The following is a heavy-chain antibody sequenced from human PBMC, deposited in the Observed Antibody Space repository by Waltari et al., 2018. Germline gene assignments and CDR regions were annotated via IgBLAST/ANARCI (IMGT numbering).Heavy chain of an antibody. D-gene: IGHD2-8*02. J-gene: IGHJ4*02. CDR2: MSCDGSHK. V-gene: IGHV3-30*04. Sequence: QVQVVESGGGVVQPGRSLRLSCAASGFTFSNFAMHWVRQAPGRGWGWVAVMSCDGSHKYYVDSVKGRFTIARDNSKNTLYLQMNSLRTEDTAMYYCVRDHGGSTGFPYWGQGTLVTVSS. CDR3: VRDHGGSTGFPY. CDR1: GFTFSNFA.